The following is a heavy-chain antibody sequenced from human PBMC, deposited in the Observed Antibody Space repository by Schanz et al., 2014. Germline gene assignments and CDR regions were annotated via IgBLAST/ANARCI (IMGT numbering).Heavy chain of an antibody. Sequence: QVQLVASGGGVVQPGRSPRLSCAASGFTFSRYAMHWVRQAPGKGLEWVAVISYDGRNKYYADSVKGRFTSSRDNSKNTLYLQMNSLRAEDTAVYYCARDLEGYDGGGGGFDPWGQGTLVTVSS. CDR3: ARDLEGYDGGGGGFDP. CDR2: ISYDGRNK. V-gene: IGHV3-30-3*01. J-gene: IGHJ5*02. CDR1: GFTFSRYA. D-gene: IGHD2-21*01.